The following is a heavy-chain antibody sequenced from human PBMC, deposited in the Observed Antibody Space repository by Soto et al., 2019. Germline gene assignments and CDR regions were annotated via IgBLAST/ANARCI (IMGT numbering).Heavy chain of an antibody. CDR1: GGTFSSYT. CDR3: ARGNHRWLQLWYFDL. Sequence: QVRLVQSGAEVKKPGSSVTVSCKASGGTFSSYTISWVRQAPGQGLEWMGGIIPIFGTANYAQKFQGRVTITADESTSTAYMELSSLRSEDTAVYYCARGNHRWLQLWYFDLWGRGTQVTVTS. CDR2: IIPIFGTA. V-gene: IGHV1-69*12. J-gene: IGHJ2*01. D-gene: IGHD5-12*01.